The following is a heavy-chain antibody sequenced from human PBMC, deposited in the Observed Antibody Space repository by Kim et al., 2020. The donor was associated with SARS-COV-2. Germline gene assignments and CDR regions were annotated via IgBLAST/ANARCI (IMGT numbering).Heavy chain of an antibody. CDR1: GGSFSGYY. Sequence: SETLSLTCAVYGGSFSGYYWSWIRQPPGKGLEWIGEMNHSGSTNYNPSLKSRVTISVDTSKNQFSLKLSSVTAADTAVYYCARGPVRGYYYYYGMDVWGQGTTVTVSS. V-gene: IGHV4-34*01. CDR3: ARGPVRGYYYYYGMDV. CDR2: MNHSGST. J-gene: IGHJ6*02.